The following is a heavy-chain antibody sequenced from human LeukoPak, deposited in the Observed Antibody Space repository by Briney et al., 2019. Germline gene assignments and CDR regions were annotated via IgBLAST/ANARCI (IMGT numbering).Heavy chain of an antibody. CDR2: ISYDGSNK. CDR3: ARDVDGGFWSGYYIDY. D-gene: IGHD3-3*01. V-gene: IGHV3-30-3*01. J-gene: IGHJ4*02. Sequence: PGRSLRLSCAASGFTFSSYAMHWVRQAPGKGLEWVAVISYDGSNKYYADSVKGRFTISRDNSKNTLYLQMNSLRAEDTAVYYCARDVDGGFWSGYYIDYWGQGTLVTSPQ. CDR1: GFTFSSYA.